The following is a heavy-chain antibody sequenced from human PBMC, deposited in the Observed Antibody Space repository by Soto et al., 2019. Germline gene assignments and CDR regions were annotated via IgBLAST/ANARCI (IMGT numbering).Heavy chain of an antibody. V-gene: IGHV1-69*01. D-gene: IGHD6-6*01. CDR1: VGTFSSYA. J-gene: IGHJ5*02. Sequence: QVQLVQSGAEVKKPGSSVKVSCKASVGTFSSYAIIWVRQAPGQGLEWMGGIIPIFGTANYAQKFQCRVTITADEATSTAYMELSSLRAEDTAVYYCARDYSSSSTWFDPWGQGTLVTVSS. CDR2: IIPIFGTA. CDR3: ARDYSSSSTWFDP.